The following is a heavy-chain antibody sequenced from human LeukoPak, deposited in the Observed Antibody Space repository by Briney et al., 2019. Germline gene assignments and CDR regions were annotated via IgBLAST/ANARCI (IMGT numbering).Heavy chain of an antibody. Sequence: GASLRLSCAASGFTFSNYAMSWVRQAPGKGLEWVSAITGGGSGIYYADSMKSRFTISRDNSKNTLYLQINSLRAEDTAVYYCAKDREVSAARVYDYWGQGTLVTVSS. V-gene: IGHV3-23*01. CDR1: GFTFSNYA. CDR2: ITGGGSGI. J-gene: IGHJ4*02. CDR3: AKDREVSAARVYDY. D-gene: IGHD2-2*01.